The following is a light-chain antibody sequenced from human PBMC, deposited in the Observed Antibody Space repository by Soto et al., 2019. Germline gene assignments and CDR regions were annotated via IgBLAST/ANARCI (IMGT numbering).Light chain of an antibody. CDR2: WAS. Sequence: DIVMTQSPDSLAVSLGERATINCKSSQSVLYNSDNKNYLAWYQQKAGQPPKLLIYWASTRDSGVPDRFSGSGSGADFTLTINNLQAKDVAVYYCQQYYTTLSFGGGTKVEIK. CDR3: QQYYTTLS. CDR1: QSVLYNSDNKNY. J-gene: IGKJ4*01. V-gene: IGKV4-1*01.